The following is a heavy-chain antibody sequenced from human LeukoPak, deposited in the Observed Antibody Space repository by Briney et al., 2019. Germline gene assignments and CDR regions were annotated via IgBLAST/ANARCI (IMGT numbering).Heavy chain of an antibody. J-gene: IGHJ4*02. CDR1: GYIFSNYG. CDR3: ARVGATISSLDY. CDR2: ISGHSGNT. D-gene: IGHD1-26*01. Sequence: ASVKVSCKASGYIFSNYGITWVRQAPGHGLEWMGWISGHSGNTNYAQKFQDRATMTTDTSTSTAYMELRSLRSDDTAVYYCARVGATISSLDYWGQGTLVTVSS. V-gene: IGHV1-18*01.